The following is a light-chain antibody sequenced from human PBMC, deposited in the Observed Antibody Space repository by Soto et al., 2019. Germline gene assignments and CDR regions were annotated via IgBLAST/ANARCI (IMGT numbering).Light chain of an antibody. CDR3: SSHTSSSTSYV. Sequence: QSALTEPASVSVSPGQSITSSCTGTSSDVGGYNYVSWYQQHPGKAPKLMIYDVSNRPSGVSNRFSGSKSGNTASLTISGLQAEDEADYYCSSHTSSSTSYVFGTGTKVTVL. V-gene: IGLV2-14*01. J-gene: IGLJ1*01. CDR1: SSDVGGYNY. CDR2: DVS.